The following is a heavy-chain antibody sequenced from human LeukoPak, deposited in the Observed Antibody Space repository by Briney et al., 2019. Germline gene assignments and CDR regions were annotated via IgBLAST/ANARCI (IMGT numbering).Heavy chain of an antibody. J-gene: IGHJ3*02. D-gene: IGHD5-12*01. CDR2: IYYSGST. CDR1: GGSFSGYY. CDR3: ARHGSGYDFSAFDI. V-gene: IGHV4-59*08. Sequence: SETLSLTCAVYGGSFSGYYWRWTRQPPGKGLEWIGYIYYSGSTNYNPSLKSRVTISVDTSKNQFSLKLSSVTAADTAVYYCARHGSGYDFSAFDIWGQGTMVTVSS.